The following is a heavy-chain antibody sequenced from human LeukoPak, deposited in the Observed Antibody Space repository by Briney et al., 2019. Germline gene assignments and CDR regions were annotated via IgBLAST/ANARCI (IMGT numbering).Heavy chain of an antibody. V-gene: IGHV3-48*03. CDR2: ISRSGTII. Sequence: GGSLRLSCAASGFTFSGYEMNWVRQAPGKGLEWVSYISRSGTIISYADSVRGRLTISRDNAKNSLYLQMNSLRDEDTAVYYCVRWDSRGYCGDYWGQGTLVTVSS. CDR3: VRWDSRGYCGDY. J-gene: IGHJ4*02. CDR1: GFTFSGYE. D-gene: IGHD3-22*01.